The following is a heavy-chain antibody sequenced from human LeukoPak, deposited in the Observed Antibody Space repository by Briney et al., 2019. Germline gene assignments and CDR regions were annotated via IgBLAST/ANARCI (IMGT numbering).Heavy chain of an antibody. Sequence: GRSLRLSCAASGFTFSSYGMHWVRQAPGKGLEWVSSISSSSSYIYYADSVKGRFTISRDNAKNSLYLQMNSLRAEDTAVYYCARGSGYDYGTVDDAFDIWGQGTMVTVSS. CDR1: GFTFSSYG. J-gene: IGHJ3*02. CDR3: ARGSGYDYGTVDDAFDI. CDR2: ISSSSSYI. D-gene: IGHD5-12*01. V-gene: IGHV3-21*01.